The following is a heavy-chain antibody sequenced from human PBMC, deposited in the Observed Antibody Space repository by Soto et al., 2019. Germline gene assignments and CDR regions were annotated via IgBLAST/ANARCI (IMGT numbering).Heavy chain of an antibody. CDR1: GFTFSSYW. V-gene: IGHV3-7*04. D-gene: IGHD3-22*01. Sequence: PRGSLRLSCAASGFTFSSYWMSWVRQAPGKGLEWVANIKQDGSEKYYVDSVKGRFTISRDNAKNSLYLQMNSLRAEDTAVYYCARFYYDSSGYLPSPYYYYYGMDVWGQGTMVTVSS. CDR2: IKQDGSEK. J-gene: IGHJ6*02. CDR3: ARFYYDSSGYLPSPYYYYYGMDV.